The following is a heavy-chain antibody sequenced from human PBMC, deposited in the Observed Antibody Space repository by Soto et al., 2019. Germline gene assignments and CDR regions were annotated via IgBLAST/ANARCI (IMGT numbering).Heavy chain of an antibody. J-gene: IGHJ6*03. V-gene: IGHV3-21*01. Sequence: EVQLVESGGGLVKPGGSLRLSCAASGFTFSTYSMNWVRQAPGKGLEWVSSISGSSSYIYYADSVKGRFTISRDNAKNSPYLQMNSLRAEDTAVFYCAGGSGSPHYMAVWGKGTTVTVSS. CDR1: GFTFSTYS. D-gene: IGHD3-10*01. CDR3: AGGSGSPHYMAV. CDR2: ISGSSSYI.